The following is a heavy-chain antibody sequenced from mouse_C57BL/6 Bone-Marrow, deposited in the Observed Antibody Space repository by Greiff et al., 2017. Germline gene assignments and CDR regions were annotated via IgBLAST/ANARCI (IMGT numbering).Heavy chain of an antibody. V-gene: IGHV14-2*01. J-gene: IGHJ2*01. CDR2: IDPEDGET. D-gene: IGHD2-4*01. CDR3: APYYDYDEDGFDY. CDR1: GFNIKDYY. Sequence: VHVKQSGAELVKPGASVKLSCTASGFNIKDYYMHWVKQRTEQGLEWIGRIDPEDGETKYAPKFQGKATITADTSSNTAYLQLSSLTSEDTAVYYCAPYYDYDEDGFDYWGQGTTLTVSS.